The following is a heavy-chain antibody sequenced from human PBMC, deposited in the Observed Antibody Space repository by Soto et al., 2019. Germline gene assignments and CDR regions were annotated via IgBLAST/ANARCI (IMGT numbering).Heavy chain of an antibody. J-gene: IGHJ4*02. Sequence: QVQLVQSGAEVKKPGASVKVSCKASGYTFTSYYMHWVRQAPGQGLEWMGIINPSGGSTSYAQKLQGRVTMTSDTSTSTVYMELSSLRSEDTAVYYCARQYCSGGSCYTLDYWGQGTLVPVSS. D-gene: IGHD2-15*01. CDR1: GYTFTSYY. CDR3: ARQYCSGGSCYTLDY. V-gene: IGHV1-46*01. CDR2: INPSGGST.